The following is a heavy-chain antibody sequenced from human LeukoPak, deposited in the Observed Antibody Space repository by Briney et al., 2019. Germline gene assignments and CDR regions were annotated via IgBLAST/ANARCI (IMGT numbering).Heavy chain of an antibody. CDR3: ARHSDANSWYFPLDF. D-gene: IGHD6-13*01. Sequence: SETLSLTCTVSGYSIISGHYWGWIRQPPGKGLEWIGSIYHSGSTYYNPSLKSRVTISVDTSKNQFSLKLNSVTAADTAVYYCARHSDANSWYFPLDFWGQGTLVTVSS. CDR2: IYHSGST. CDR1: GYSIISGHY. J-gene: IGHJ4*02. V-gene: IGHV4-38-2*02.